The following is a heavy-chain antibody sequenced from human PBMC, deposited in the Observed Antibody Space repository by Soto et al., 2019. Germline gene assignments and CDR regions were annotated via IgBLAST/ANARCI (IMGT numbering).Heavy chain of an antibody. D-gene: IGHD3-9*01. CDR3: ARGGAILTGYYDY. CDR2: ISSSSSTI. Sequence: EVQLVESGGVLVQPGGSLRLSCAASGFTFSSYSMNWVRQAPGKGLEWVSYISSSSSTIYYADSVKGRFTISRDNAKNSLYLQMNSLGAEDTAVYYCARGGAILTGYYDYWGQGTLVTVSS. V-gene: IGHV3-48*01. CDR1: GFTFSSYS. J-gene: IGHJ4*02.